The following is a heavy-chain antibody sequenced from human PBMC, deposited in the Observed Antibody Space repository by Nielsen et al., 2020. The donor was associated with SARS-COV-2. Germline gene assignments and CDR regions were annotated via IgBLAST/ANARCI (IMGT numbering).Heavy chain of an antibody. CDR1: GYTFTSYG. J-gene: IGHJ6*02. CDR3: ARGGYYDSSGYYRIQYYYYGMDV. Sequence: ASVKVSCKASGYTFTSYGISWVRQAPGQGLEWMGWISAYNGNTNYAQKLQGRVTMTTDTSTSTAYMELRSLRSDDTAVYYCARGGYYDSSGYYRIQYYYYGMDVWGQGTTVTVSS. V-gene: IGHV1-18*04. CDR2: ISAYNGNT. D-gene: IGHD3-22*01.